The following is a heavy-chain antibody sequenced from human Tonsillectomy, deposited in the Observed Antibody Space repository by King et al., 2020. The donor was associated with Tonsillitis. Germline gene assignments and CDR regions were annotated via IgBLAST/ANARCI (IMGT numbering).Heavy chain of an antibody. CDR1: GFTFSNYD. V-gene: IGHV3-23*04. Sequence: VPLVESGGGLVQPGGSLRLSCAASGFTFSNYDMTWVRQAPGKGLEWVSAISGRGDTTYYADSVKGRFTISRDNSKNTLHLQMNSLRADDTAVYYCAKDRAYSVYDSDSGLDFWGQGTLVTVSS. CDR3: AKDRAYSVYDSDSGLDF. D-gene: IGHD5/OR15-5a*01. J-gene: IGHJ4*02. CDR2: ISGRGDTT.